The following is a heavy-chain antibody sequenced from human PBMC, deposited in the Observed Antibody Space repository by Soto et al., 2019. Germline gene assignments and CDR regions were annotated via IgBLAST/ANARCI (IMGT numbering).Heavy chain of an antibody. D-gene: IGHD1-1*01. CDR3: ARVERGTATTVVDAFDI. CDR1: GGSVNSGNYY. J-gene: IGHJ3*02. V-gene: IGHV4-34*01. CDR2: MSHSGGT. Sequence: QVQLQQWGAGLLKPSETLSLTCAVFGGSVNSGNYYWSWIRQPPGKGLEWIGEMSHSGGTHFNPSLKSRVTISVDTSKIQLSLKMSSVTAADTALYYCARVERGTATTVVDAFDIWGPGTMVTVSS.